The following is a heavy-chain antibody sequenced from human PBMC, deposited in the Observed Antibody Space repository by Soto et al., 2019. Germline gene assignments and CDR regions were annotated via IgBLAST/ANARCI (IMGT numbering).Heavy chain of an antibody. CDR1: GFSFSDNL. D-gene: IGHD2-8*02. CDR3: ARDILSVGPRANDAFDV. J-gene: IGHJ3*01. CDR2: INPDNGNT. V-gene: IGHV1-3*01. Sequence: QVQLVQSGAEVRKPGASVNISCRASGFSFSDNLINWVRQAPGQSLEWMGWINPDNGNTRYSRTFQGRVTISRHSSASLAYVEVSDLTSEDTAVYYCARDILSVGPRANDAFDVWGQGTMVTVSS.